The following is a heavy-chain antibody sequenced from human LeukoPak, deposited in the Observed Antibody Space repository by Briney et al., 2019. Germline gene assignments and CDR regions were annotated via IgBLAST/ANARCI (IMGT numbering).Heavy chain of an antibody. J-gene: IGHJ4*02. D-gene: IGHD1-26*01. Sequence: SETLSLTCAVSGGSISSSNWWSWVRQPPGQGLEWIGEIYHSGSTNYNPSLKSRVTISVDTSKNQFSLKLSSVTAADTAVYYCARRGMWELLYDYWGQGTLVTVSS. CDR1: GGSISSSNW. CDR2: IYHSGST. V-gene: IGHV4-4*02. CDR3: ARRGMWELLYDY.